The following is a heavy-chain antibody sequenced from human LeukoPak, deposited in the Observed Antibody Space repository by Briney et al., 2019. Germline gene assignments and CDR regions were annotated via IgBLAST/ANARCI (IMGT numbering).Heavy chain of an antibody. V-gene: IGHV3-23*01. CDR1: GFTFSSYA. D-gene: IGHD2-2*01. Sequence: GGSLRLSCAASGFTFSSYAMSWVRQAPGKGLEWVSAISGSGGSTYYADSVKGRFTISRDNSKNTLHLQMNSLRAEDTAVYYCANSPTDIVVVPAAQHYYYYGMDVWGQGTTVTVSS. CDR2: ISGSGGST. J-gene: IGHJ6*02. CDR3: ANSPTDIVVVPAAQHYYYYGMDV.